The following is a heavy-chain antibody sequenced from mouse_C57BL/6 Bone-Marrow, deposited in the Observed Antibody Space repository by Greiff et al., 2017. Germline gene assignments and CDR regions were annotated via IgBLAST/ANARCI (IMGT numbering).Heavy chain of an antibody. CDR3: TRRGYDFWFAY. Sequence: QVQLQQSGAELVRPGASVTLSCKASGYTFTDYEMHWVKQTPVNSLEWIGALDPETGGTAYNQKFKGKAILTADKSSSTDYLELRSLTSEDSAYYCGTRRGYDFWFAYWGQGTLVTVSA. V-gene: IGHV1-15*01. CDR1: GYTFTDYE. J-gene: IGHJ3*01. CDR2: LDPETGGT. D-gene: IGHD2-2*01.